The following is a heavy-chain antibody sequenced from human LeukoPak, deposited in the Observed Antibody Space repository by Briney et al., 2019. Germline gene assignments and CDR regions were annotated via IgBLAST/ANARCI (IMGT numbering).Heavy chain of an antibody. D-gene: IGHD3-22*01. Sequence: GGSLRLSCAASGFTFSSYGMHWVRQAPGKGLEWVAVIWYDGSNKYYADSVKGRFTISRDNSKNTLYLQMNSLRAEDTAVYYCAKDGYDSSGYGYFQRWGQRTLVTVSS. V-gene: IGHV3-33*06. CDR1: GFTFSSYG. CDR3: AKDGYDSSGYGYFQR. J-gene: IGHJ1*01. CDR2: IWYDGSNK.